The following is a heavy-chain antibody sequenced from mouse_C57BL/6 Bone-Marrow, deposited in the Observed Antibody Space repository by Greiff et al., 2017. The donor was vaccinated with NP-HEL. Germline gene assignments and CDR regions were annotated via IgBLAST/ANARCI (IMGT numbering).Heavy chain of an antibody. CDR1: GYAFSSSW. D-gene: IGHD3-1*01. J-gene: IGHJ4*01. CDR2: IYPGAGDT. CDR3: ARLSGRGYAMDY. Sequence: QVQLQQSGPELVKPGASVKISCKASGYAFSSSWLNWVKQRPGKGLEWIGRIYPGAGDTNYNGKFKGKATLTADKSSSTAYMQLSSRTSEDSAVYFCARLSGRGYAMDYWGQGTSVTVSS. V-gene: IGHV1-82*01.